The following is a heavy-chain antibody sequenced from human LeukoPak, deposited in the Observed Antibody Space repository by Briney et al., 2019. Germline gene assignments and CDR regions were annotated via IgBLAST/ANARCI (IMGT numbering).Heavy chain of an antibody. CDR3: ARSGIAVAGTVILFDY. J-gene: IGHJ4*02. CDR1: GYTFTSYG. CDR2: ISAYNGNT. V-gene: IGHV1-18*01. D-gene: IGHD6-19*01. Sequence: ASVKVSCKASGYTFTSYGISWVRQAPGQGLEWMGWISAYNGNTNYAQKFQGRVTMTRDTSISTAYMELSRLRSDDTAVYYCARSGIAVAGTVILFDYWGQGTLVTVSS.